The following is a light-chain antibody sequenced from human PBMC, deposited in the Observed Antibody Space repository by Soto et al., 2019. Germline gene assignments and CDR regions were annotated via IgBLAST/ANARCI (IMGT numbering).Light chain of an antibody. V-gene: IGKV1-27*01. CDR1: QGISHY. J-gene: IGKJ1*01. Sequence: DIQMTQSPSSLSASVGDRVTITCRASQGISHYLAWYQQRPGQVPKLLIHDANILQSGVPSRFSGSGSGTDFTLTISSLQPEDVATYYCQKYNRARRTFGQENKVDIK. CDR3: QKYNRARRT. CDR2: DAN.